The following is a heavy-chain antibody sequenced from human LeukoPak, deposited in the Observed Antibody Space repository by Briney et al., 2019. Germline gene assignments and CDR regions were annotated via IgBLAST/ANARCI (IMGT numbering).Heavy chain of an antibody. CDR2: INPNSDGS. CDR3: ALTTVTTCACDF. J-gene: IGHJ3*01. V-gene: IGHV1-2*02. CDR1: GDTVIGYY. D-gene: IGHD4-17*01. Sequence: ASVKVSCKASGDTVIGYYMHWVRAAPGQGLEWMGWINPNSDGSIYAQKFQGRVTMTRDTSISTAYMELSRLRSDDTAVYYCALTTVTTCACDFWGQRTMVTVSS.